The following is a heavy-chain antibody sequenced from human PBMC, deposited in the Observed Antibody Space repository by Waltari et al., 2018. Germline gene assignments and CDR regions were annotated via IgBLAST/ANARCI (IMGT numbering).Heavy chain of an antibody. J-gene: IGHJ3*02. CDR3: ARTTEADAFDI. D-gene: IGHD4-17*01. V-gene: IGHV1-2*02. CDR2: INPNSGGT. CDR1: GYTFTGYY. Sequence: QVQLVQSGAEVKKPGASVKVSCKASGYTFTGYYMHWVRQAPGQGLEWMGWINPNSGGTNYAQKVQGRVTMTRDTSISTAYMELSRLRSDDTAVYYCARTTEADAFDIWGQGTMVTVSS.